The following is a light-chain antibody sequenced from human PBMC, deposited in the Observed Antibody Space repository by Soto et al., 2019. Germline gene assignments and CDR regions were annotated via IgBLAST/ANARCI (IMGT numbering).Light chain of an antibody. Sequence: EIVLTQSPGTLSLSPGERATLSCRASQTVSSSYLAWYQQKPGQAPRLLIYGASSRATGIPDRFSGSGSGTDFTLTSSRLEPEDFALYYCQQYETSLRTFGQGTKVEIK. V-gene: IGKV3-20*01. J-gene: IGKJ1*01. CDR1: QTVSSSY. CDR2: GAS. CDR3: QQYETSLRT.